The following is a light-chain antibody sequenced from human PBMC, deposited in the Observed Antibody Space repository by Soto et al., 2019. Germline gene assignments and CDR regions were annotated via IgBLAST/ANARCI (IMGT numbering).Light chain of an antibody. CDR1: QSVSSY. CDR3: QQRSNWPQ. V-gene: IGKV3-11*01. Sequence: EIVLTQSPATLSSSPGERATLSCRASQSVSSYLAWYQQKPGQAPRLLIYDASNRATGIPARFSGSGSGTDFTLTISSLEPEDFAVYYCQQRSNWPQFGQGTKVEIK. CDR2: DAS. J-gene: IGKJ1*01.